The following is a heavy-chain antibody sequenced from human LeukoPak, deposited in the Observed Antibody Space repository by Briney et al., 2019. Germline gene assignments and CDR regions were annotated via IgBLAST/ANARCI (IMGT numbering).Heavy chain of an antibody. J-gene: IGHJ4*02. CDR3: ARSSGLQKFDY. CDR2: ISYDGNTI. Sequence: GGSLRLSCAASEFTFSNYALHWVRQAPGKGLQWVAVISYDGNTIHYADSVKGRFIISRDTSKNTLYLQMNSLRAEDTAVCYCARSSGLQKFDYWGQGTLVTVSS. V-gene: IGHV3-30-3*01. CDR1: EFTFSNYA. D-gene: IGHD6-25*01.